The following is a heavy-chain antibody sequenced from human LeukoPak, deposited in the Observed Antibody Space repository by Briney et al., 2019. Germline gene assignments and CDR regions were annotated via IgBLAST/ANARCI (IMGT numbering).Heavy chain of an antibody. V-gene: IGHV3-7*01. CDR3: ARIYGNSYYDY. D-gene: IGHD2/OR15-2a*01. CDR1: GFTFSNYW. CDR2: IKQDGVEK. Sequence: GGSLRLSCAASGFTFSNYWMHWVRQAPGKGLEWVANIKQDGVEKYYVDSVKGRFTISRDNAENSLYLQMNSLRAEDTAVYYCARIYGNSYYDYWGQGTLVTVSS. J-gene: IGHJ4*02.